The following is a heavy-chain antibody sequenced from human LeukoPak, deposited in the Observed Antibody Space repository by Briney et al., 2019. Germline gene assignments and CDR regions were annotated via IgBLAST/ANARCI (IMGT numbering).Heavy chain of an antibody. J-gene: IGHJ5*02. V-gene: IGHV4-39*07. CDR3: ARDSDPIAAAGMFDP. Sequence: SETLSLTCTVSGGSISSSSYYWGWIRQPPGKGLEWIGSIYYSGSTYYNPSLKSRVTISVDTSKNQFSLKLSSVTAADTAVYYCARDSDPIAAAGMFDPWGQGTLVTASS. D-gene: IGHD6-13*01. CDR2: IYYSGST. CDR1: GGSISSSSYY.